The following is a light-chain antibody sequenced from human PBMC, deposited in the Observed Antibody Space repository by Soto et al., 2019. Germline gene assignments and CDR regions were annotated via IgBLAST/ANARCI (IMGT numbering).Light chain of an antibody. J-gene: IGKJ4*01. CDR1: QGISHY. CDR2: AAS. V-gene: IGKV1-27*01. Sequence: DIQMTQSPSSLSASVGDRVTITCRASQGISHYLAWYQQKPGKVPKLLIYAASTLQSGVPSRFSGSGSGTDFTLTISRLQPEDVAPYYCQNYNSAPRLTFGGGTKVEIK. CDR3: QNYNSAPRLT.